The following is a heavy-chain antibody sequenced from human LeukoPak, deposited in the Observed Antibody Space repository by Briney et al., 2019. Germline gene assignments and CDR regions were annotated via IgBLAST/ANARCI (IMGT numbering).Heavy chain of an antibody. V-gene: IGHV3-30*18. D-gene: IGHD1-26*01. CDR3: AKGAWDLLLNYFDS. CDR2: MTYDGSEK. CDR1: GFTFSSYG. J-gene: IGHJ4*02. Sequence: PGGSLRLSCAASGFTFSSYGMHWVRQAPGKGLEWGSLMTYDGSEKYYADSVKGRFTISRDNSKNTLFLQMYSLRAEDTAVYYCAKGAWDLLLNYFDSWGQGTLVTVSS.